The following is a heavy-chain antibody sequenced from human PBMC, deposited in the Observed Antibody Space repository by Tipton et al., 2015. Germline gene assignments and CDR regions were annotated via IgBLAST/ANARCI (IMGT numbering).Heavy chain of an antibody. J-gene: IGHJ4*02. CDR1: GFTFSNYD. D-gene: IGHD5-24*01. CDR3: ARLGRWLEVDF. V-gene: IGHV4-39*02. CDR2: YYYTGAT. Sequence: LRLSCTTSGFTFSNYDMNWVRQAPGRGLEWIGSYYYTGATYYNPSLKSRVNISADSSKDHFSLSLTSVAAADTAVYYCARLGRWLEVDFWGQGTLVTFSS.